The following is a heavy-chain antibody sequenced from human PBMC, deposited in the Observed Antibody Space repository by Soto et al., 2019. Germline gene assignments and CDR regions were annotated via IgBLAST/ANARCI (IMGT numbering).Heavy chain of an antibody. CDR3: ARGLGVLLWFGEQALNWFDP. D-gene: IGHD3-10*01. Sequence: QVQLQQWGAGLLKPSETLSLTCAVYGGSFSGYYWSWIRQPPGKGLEWIGEINHSGSTNYNPSLKSRVTIAVDTSKNQFSLKLSSVTAADTAVYYCARGLGVLLWFGEQALNWFDPWGQGTLVTVSS. CDR1: GGSFSGYY. CDR2: INHSGST. V-gene: IGHV4-34*01. J-gene: IGHJ5*02.